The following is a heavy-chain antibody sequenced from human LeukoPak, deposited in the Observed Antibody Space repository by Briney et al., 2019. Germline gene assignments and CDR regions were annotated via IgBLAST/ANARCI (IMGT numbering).Heavy chain of an antibody. Sequence: GGSLRLSCAASGFTFSSYAMHWVRQAPGKGLEWVAVISYDGSNKYYADPVKGRFTISRDNSKNTLYLQMNSLRAEDTAVYYCARVGGTLGQYFDYWGQGTLVTVSS. J-gene: IGHJ4*02. CDR2: ISYDGSNK. D-gene: IGHD3-16*01. CDR1: GFTFSSYA. V-gene: IGHV3-30-3*01. CDR3: ARVGGTLGQYFDY.